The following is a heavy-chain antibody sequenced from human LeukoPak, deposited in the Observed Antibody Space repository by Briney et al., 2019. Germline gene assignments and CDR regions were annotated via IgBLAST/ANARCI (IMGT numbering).Heavy chain of an antibody. CDR2: INQDGDEK. CDR3: ARDATEADYYYGMDV. J-gene: IGHJ6*02. V-gene: IGHV3-7*01. Sequence: LTGGSLRLSCATSGFTFSNYWMSWVRQAPGKGLEWVANINQDGDEKYYVDSLKGRFTVSRDNAKNLVYLQMNSLRAEDTAVYYCARDATEADYYYGMDVWGQGATVTVSS. D-gene: IGHD2-15*01. CDR1: GFTFSNYW.